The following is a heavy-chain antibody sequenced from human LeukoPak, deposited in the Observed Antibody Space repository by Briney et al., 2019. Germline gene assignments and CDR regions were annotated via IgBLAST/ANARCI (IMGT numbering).Heavy chain of an antibody. CDR1: GYTFTGYY. Sequence: ASVKVSCKASGYTFTGYYMHWVRQATGQGLKWMGWMNPNSGNTGYAQKFQGRVTMTRNTSISTAYMELSSLRSEDTAVYYCARGPRSGRRNNWFDPWGQGTLVTVSS. CDR3: ARGPRSGRRNNWFDP. D-gene: IGHD5-12*01. CDR2: MNPNSGNT. V-gene: IGHV1-8*02. J-gene: IGHJ5*02.